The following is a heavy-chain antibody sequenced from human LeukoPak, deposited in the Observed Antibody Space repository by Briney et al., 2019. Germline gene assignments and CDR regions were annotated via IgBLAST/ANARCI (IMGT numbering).Heavy chain of an antibody. Sequence: GGSLRLSCAASGFTFSSYGMHWVRQAPGKGLEWVAVISYDGSNKYYADSVKGRFTISRDNSKNTLYLQMNSLRAEDTAVFYCAGETATSFYYWGQGTLVTVSS. V-gene: IGHV3-30*03. CDR2: ISYDGSNK. CDR3: AGETATSFYY. CDR1: GFTFSSYG. J-gene: IGHJ4*02. D-gene: IGHD2-21*02.